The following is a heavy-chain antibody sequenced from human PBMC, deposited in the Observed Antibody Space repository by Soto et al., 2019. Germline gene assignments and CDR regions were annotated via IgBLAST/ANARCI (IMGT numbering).Heavy chain of an antibody. J-gene: IGHJ4*02. Sequence: PGGSLRLSCAASGFIFSSYTMHWVRQAPGKGLEWVGVITYDGSNQYYADSVKGRFTISRDNSRNMLFLQMNSLRPDDTAVYYCARDLLYSGYDGDFDFWGQGALVTVSS. CDR3: ARDLLYSGYDGDFDF. D-gene: IGHD5-12*01. V-gene: IGHV3-30-3*01. CDR1: GFIFSSYT. CDR2: ITYDGSNQ.